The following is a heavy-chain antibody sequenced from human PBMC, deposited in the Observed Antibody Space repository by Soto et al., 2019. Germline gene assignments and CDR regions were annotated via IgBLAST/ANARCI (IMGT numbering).Heavy chain of an antibody. CDR1: GYTFTSYG. D-gene: IGHD5-18*01. CDR2: ISAYNGNT. V-gene: IGHV1-18*01. Sequence: GASVKASCKASGYTFTSYGISWVRQAPGQGLEWMGWISAYNGNTNYAQKLQGRVTMTTDTSTSTAYMELRSLRSDDTAVYYCARDREYSYAGYYHYDGMDVWGQGFTVIVS. J-gene: IGHJ6*02. CDR3: ARDREYSYAGYYHYDGMDV.